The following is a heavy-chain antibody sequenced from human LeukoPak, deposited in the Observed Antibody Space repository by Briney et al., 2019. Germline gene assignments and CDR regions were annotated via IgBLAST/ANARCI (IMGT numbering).Heavy chain of an antibody. J-gene: IGHJ4*02. CDR2: MNPNSGNT. D-gene: IGHD3-9*01. V-gene: IGHV1-8*01. CDR3: ARRYYDILTGSYYFDY. Sequence: GASVKVSCKASGYTFTSYDINWVRQATGQGLECMGWMNPNSGNTGYAQKFQGRVTMTRNTSISTAYMELSSLRSEDMAVYYCARRYYDILTGSYYFDYWGQGTLVTVSS. CDR1: GYTFTSYD.